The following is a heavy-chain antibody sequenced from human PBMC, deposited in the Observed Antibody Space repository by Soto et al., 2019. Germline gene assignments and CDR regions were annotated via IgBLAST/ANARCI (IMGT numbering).Heavy chain of an antibody. CDR2: IYYSGST. J-gene: IGHJ5*02. D-gene: IGHD2-15*01. V-gene: IGHV4-39*01. Sequence: QLQLQESGPGLVKPSETLSLTCTVSGGSISSSSYYWGWIRQPPGKGLEWIGSIYYSGSTYYNPSLKSRVTISVDTSKNQFSLKLSSVTAADTAVYYGARHPSPVLRSWFDPWGKGTLVTVSS. CDR1: GGSISSSSYY. CDR3: ARHPSPVLRSWFDP.